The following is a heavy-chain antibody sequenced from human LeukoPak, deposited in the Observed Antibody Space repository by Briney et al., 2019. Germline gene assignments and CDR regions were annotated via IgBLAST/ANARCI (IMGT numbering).Heavy chain of an antibody. CDR3: ARVLAYYYGMDV. CDR2: IKQDGTEK. J-gene: IGHJ6*02. CDR1: GFTFTTYW. V-gene: IGHV3-7*03. D-gene: IGHD2-8*02. Sequence: GGSLRLSCAASGFTFTTYWMSWVRQAPGKGLEWVANIKQDGTEKYYLSSVWGRFAISRDNAKNSVDLQMNSLRAEDTAVYYCARVLAYYYGMDVWGQGTTVTVSS.